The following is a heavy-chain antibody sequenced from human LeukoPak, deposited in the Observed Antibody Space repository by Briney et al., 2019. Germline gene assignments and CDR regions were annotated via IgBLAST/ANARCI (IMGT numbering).Heavy chain of an antibody. CDR3: AKDIAAAGPDAFDI. CDR2: ISDSGGNT. Sequence: PGGSLRLSCAASGFTFSSCAMTWVRQAPGKGLEWVSTISDSGGNTYYADSVKGRVTISRDNSKNTLYLQMNSLRAEDTAVYYCAKDIAAAGPDAFDIWGQGTMVTVSS. D-gene: IGHD6-13*01. J-gene: IGHJ3*02. CDR1: GFTFSSCA. V-gene: IGHV3-23*01.